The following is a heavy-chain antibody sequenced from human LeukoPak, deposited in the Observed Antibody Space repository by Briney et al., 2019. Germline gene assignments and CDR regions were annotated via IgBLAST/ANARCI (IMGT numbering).Heavy chain of an antibody. CDR1: GVSISSDSHH. D-gene: IGHD3-10*01. CDR2: VYPSGYT. Sequence: SSETLSLTCTVSGVSISSDSHHWSWIRQPAGKGLEWVGRVYPSGYTNYNPSLKSRVTMSVDTSKNQFSLNLGSVTASDTAVYYCARGVLIINGFDSWGQGSLVTVSS. J-gene: IGHJ5*01. CDR3: ARGVLIINGFDS. V-gene: IGHV4-61*02.